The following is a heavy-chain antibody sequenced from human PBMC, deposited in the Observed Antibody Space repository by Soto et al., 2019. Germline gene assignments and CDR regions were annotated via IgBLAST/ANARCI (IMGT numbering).Heavy chain of an antibody. CDR3: ARDPSTVTKNSWFDP. CDR2: INAGNGNT. Sequence: GASVKVSCKASGYTFTSYAMHWVRQAPGQRLEWMGWINAGNGNTKYSQKFQGRVTITRDTSASTAYMELSSLRSEDTAVYYCARDPSTVTKNSWFDPWGQGTLVTVSS. J-gene: IGHJ5*02. CDR1: GYTFTSYA. D-gene: IGHD4-4*01. V-gene: IGHV1-3*01.